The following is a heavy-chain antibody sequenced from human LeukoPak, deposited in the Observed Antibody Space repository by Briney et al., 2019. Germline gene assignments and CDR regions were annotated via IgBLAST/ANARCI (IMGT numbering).Heavy chain of an antibody. Sequence: KPSETLSLTCTVSGGSISSSSYYWGWIRQPPGKGLEWIVSIYYSGSTYSNPSLKSRVTISVDTSKNQFSLKLSSVTAPDMAGYYCARDREVGATVGAFDIWGQGTMVTVSS. CDR2: IYYSGST. D-gene: IGHD1-26*01. CDR3: ARDREVGATVGAFDI. CDR1: GGSISSSSYY. J-gene: IGHJ3*02. V-gene: IGHV4-39*07.